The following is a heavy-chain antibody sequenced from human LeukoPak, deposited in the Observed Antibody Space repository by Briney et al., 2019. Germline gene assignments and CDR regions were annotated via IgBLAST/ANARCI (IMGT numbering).Heavy chain of an antibody. CDR3: VKDDSYYYDSSGRDY. CDR2: ISSNGGST. J-gene: IGHJ4*02. CDR1: GFTFSRYA. V-gene: IGHV3-64D*09. D-gene: IGHD3-22*01. Sequence: GGSLRLSCSASGFTFSRYAMHWVRQAPGKGLEYVSAISSNGGSTYYADSVKGRFTISRDNPKNTLYLQMSSLRAEDTAVYYCVKDDSYYYDSSGRDYWGQGTLVTVSS.